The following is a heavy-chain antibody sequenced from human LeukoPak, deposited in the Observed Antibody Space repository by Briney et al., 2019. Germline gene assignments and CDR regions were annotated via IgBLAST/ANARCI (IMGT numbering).Heavy chain of an antibody. V-gene: IGHV3-53*01. J-gene: IGHJ4*02. Sequence: PGGSLRLSCAASGFSFSSYWMHWVRQAPGKGLEWVSVIYSGGSTYYADSVKGRFTISRDNSKNTLYLQMNSLRAEDTAVYYCARETPRRYYFDYWGQGTLVTVSS. CDR1: GFSFSSYW. CDR2: IYSGGST. CDR3: ARETPRRYYFDY.